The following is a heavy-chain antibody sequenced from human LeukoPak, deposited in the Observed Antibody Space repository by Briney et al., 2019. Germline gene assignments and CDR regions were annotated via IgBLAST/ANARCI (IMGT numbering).Heavy chain of an antibody. V-gene: IGHV1-2*02. CDR3: ARDRYYGTFDP. CDR2: ITPNSGDT. CDR1: GGTFSSYA. D-gene: IGHD3-16*01. J-gene: IGHJ5*02. Sequence: GASVKVSCKASGGTFSSYAISWVRQAPGQGFEWMGWITPNSGDTNYAQKFQGRVTMTRDTSISTAYMELNRLTSNDTAVYYCARDRYYGTFDPWGQGTLVTVSS.